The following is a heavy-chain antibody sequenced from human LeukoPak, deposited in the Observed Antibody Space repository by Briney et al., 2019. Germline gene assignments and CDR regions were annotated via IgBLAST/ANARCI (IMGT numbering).Heavy chain of an antibody. CDR2: IVPIFGTA. V-gene: IGHV1-69*13. D-gene: IGHD2-2*01. J-gene: IGHJ5*02. Sequence: ASVKVSCKASRDTFTNNAISWVRQAPGQGLEWMGGIVPIFGTAHYAQKFQGRVTITADESTSTAYMELSSLRSEDTAVYYCARVATPRYCSTTSCYWKGRFDPWGQGTLVTVSS. CDR3: ARVATPRYCSTTSCYWKGRFDP. CDR1: RDTFTNNA.